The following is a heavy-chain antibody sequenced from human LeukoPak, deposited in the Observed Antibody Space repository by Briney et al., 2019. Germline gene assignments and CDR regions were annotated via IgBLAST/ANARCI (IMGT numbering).Heavy chain of an antibody. CDR3: ARDRGLSGYDLCAY. CDR2: IKHDGSEK. Sequence: PGGSLRLSCAASTFTFSNYWMNWVRQAPGKGLEWVATIKHDGSEKHYVDSVEGRFTISRDNAMNSLYLQMNSLRAEDTAVYYCARDRGLSGYDLCAYWGQGTLVTVSS. D-gene: IGHD5-12*01. V-gene: IGHV3-7*01. CDR1: TFTFSNYW. J-gene: IGHJ4*02.